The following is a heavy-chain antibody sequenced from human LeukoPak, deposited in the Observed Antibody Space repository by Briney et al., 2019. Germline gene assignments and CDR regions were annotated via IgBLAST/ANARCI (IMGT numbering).Heavy chain of an antibody. CDR1: GFTFSSYG. D-gene: IGHD5-12*01. V-gene: IGHV3-30*03. Sequence: GGSLRLSCAASGFTFSSYGMHWVRQAPGKGLEWVAVISYDGSNKYYADSVKGRFTISRDNSKNTLYLQMNSLRAEDTAVYYCAASHSGGYDAHFDYWGQGTLVTVSS. CDR3: AASHSGGYDAHFDY. CDR2: ISYDGSNK. J-gene: IGHJ4*02.